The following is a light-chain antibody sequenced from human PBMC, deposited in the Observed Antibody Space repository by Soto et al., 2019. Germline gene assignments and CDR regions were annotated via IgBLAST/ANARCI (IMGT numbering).Light chain of an antibody. Sequence: QSALTQPASVSGSPGQSITISCTGTSSDVGGYNYVSWYQQHPGKAPKLMIYDVRNRPSGVSNRFSGSKYGNTASLTISGLQAEDEADYYGRSYTSSSTLVVFGGGTKLTVL. CDR1: SSDVGGYNY. V-gene: IGLV2-14*01. J-gene: IGLJ2*01. CDR2: DVR. CDR3: RSYTSSSTLVV.